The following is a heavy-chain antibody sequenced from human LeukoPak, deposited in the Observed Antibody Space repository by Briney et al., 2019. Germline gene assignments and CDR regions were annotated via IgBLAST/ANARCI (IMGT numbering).Heavy chain of an antibody. J-gene: IGHJ5*02. Sequence: ASVKVSCKASGYTFINYYIHWVRQAPGQGLEWLGIINPRGGSTSYAQKFQGRVTMTRDTFTSTVYMELSSLRSDDTAVYYCAGVYYDILTGYGWFDPWGQGTLVTVSS. CDR1: GYTFINYY. CDR2: INPRGGST. V-gene: IGHV1-46*01. D-gene: IGHD3-9*01. CDR3: AGVYYDILTGYGWFDP.